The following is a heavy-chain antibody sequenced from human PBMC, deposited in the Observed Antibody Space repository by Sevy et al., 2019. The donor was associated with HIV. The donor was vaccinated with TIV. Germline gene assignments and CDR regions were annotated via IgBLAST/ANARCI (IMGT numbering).Heavy chain of an antibody. Sequence: SETLSLTCTVSGGSLGSSSYYWNWIRQPAGKGLEWIGRIYTSGTTNYNPSLKSRVTMSVDTSKNQFSLKLSSVTAADTAVYYCAGRIAVAAFDYWGQGNLVTVSS. CDR2: IYTSGTT. CDR3: AGRIAVAAFDY. D-gene: IGHD6-19*01. J-gene: IGHJ4*02. V-gene: IGHV4-61*02. CDR1: GGSLGSSSYY.